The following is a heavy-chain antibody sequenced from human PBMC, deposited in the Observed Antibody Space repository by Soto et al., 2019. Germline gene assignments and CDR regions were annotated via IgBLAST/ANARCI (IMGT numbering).Heavy chain of an antibody. J-gene: IGHJ4*02. Sequence: LRLSCAASGFTFSSYSMNWVRQAPGKGLEWVARISNDGSNEYYVDSVKGRFTISRDNSKNTLYLQMDSLRAEDTAVYYCAKGEVRGIIPSYFDYWGLGTLVTVSS. CDR3: AKGEVRGIIPSYFDY. CDR2: ISNDGSNE. CDR1: GFTFSSYS. V-gene: IGHV3-30*18. D-gene: IGHD3-10*01.